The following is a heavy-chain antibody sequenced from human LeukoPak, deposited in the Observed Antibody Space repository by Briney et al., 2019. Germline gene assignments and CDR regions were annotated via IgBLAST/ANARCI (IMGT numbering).Heavy chain of an antibody. Sequence: GRSLRLSCAASGFTFSRYGMHWVRQAPGKGLEWVALISYDGGNKYYADSVKGRFTISRDNSKNTMCLQMNSLRAEDTAVYYCATDSSPDYWGQGTLVTVSS. V-gene: IGHV3-30*03. D-gene: IGHD6-13*01. CDR2: ISYDGGNK. J-gene: IGHJ4*02. CDR3: ATDSSPDY. CDR1: GFTFSRYG.